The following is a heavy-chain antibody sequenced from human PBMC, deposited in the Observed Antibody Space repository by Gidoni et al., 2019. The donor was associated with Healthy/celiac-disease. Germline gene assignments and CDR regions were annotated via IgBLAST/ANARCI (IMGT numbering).Heavy chain of an antibody. D-gene: IGHD6-19*01. J-gene: IGHJ4*02. CDR1: GGSISSSSYY. CDR3: ARSEGSGWVLYFDY. CDR2: IYYSGST. Sequence: QLQLQESGPGLVKPSETLSLTCTVSGGSISSSSYYWGWIRQPPGKGLEWIGSIYYSGSTYYNPSLKSRVTISVDTSKNQFSLKLSSVTAADTAVYYCARSEGSGWVLYFDYWGQGTLVTVSS. V-gene: IGHV4-39*01.